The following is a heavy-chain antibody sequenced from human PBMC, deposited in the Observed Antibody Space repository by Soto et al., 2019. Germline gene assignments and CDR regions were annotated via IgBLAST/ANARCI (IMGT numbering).Heavy chain of an antibody. CDR2: IIPILGIA. Sequence: SVKVSCKASGGTFSSYTISWVRQAPGQGLEWMGRIIPILGIANYAQKFQGRVTITADKSTSTAYMELSSLRSEDTAVYYCAKVTVAVAGTKNFFDYWGQGTQVTVSS. CDR1: GGTFSSYT. V-gene: IGHV1-69*02. D-gene: IGHD6-19*01. CDR3: AKVTVAVAGTKNFFDY. J-gene: IGHJ4*02.